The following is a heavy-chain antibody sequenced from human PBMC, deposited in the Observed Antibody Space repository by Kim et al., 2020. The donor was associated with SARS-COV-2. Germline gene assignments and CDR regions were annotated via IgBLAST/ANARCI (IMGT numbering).Heavy chain of an antibody. CDR2: IYYSGST. D-gene: IGHD4-17*01. J-gene: IGHJ3*02. Sequence: SETLSLTCTVSGGSISSSSYYWGWIRQPPGKGLEWIGSIYYSGSTYYNPSLKSRVTISVDTSKNQFSLKLSSVTAADTAVYYCAGGVYGDYSLNAFDIWGQGTMVTVSS. CDR3: AGGVYGDYSLNAFDI. V-gene: IGHV4-39*01. CDR1: GGSISSSSYY.